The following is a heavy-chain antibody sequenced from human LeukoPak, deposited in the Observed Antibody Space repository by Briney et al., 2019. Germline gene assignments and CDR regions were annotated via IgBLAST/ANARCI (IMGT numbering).Heavy chain of an antibody. V-gene: IGHV1-24*01. D-gene: IGHD2-15*01. Sequence: VASVKVSCKVSGYTLTELSMHWVRQAPGKGLEWMGGFDPEDGETIYAQKFQGRVTMTEDTSTDTAYMELSSLRSEDTAVYYCATGVWRTVVASLTCDYWGQGTLVTVSS. CDR3: ATGVWRTVVASLTCDY. CDR1: GYTLTELS. CDR2: FDPEDGET. J-gene: IGHJ4*02.